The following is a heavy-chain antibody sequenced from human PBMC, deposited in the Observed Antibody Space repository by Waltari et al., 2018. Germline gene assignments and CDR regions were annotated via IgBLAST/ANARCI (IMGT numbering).Heavy chain of an antibody. V-gene: IGHV4-61*09. CDR2: IYTSGST. D-gene: IGHD6-13*01. Sequence: QVQLQESGPGLVKPSQTLSLTCTVSGGSISSGSYYWSWIRQPAGKGLEWIGYIYTSGSTNCNPSLKSRVTISVDTSKNQFSLKLSSVTAADAAVYYCAGGGAPNSSSWYYFDYWGQGTLVTVSS. J-gene: IGHJ4*02. CDR1: GGSISSGSYY. CDR3: AGGGAPNSSSWYYFDY.